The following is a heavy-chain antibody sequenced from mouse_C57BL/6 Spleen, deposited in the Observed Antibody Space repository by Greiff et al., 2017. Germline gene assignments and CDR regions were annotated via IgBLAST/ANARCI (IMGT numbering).Heavy chain of an antibody. V-gene: IGHV3-6*01. CDR1: GYSITSGYY. Sequence: EVQLQESGPGLVKPSQSLSLTCSVTGYSITSGYYWNWIRQFPGNKLEWMGYISYDGSNNYNPSLKNRISITRDTSKNQFFLKLNSVTTEDTATYYCAREGGSSPDYWGQGTTLTVSS. CDR2: ISYDGSN. J-gene: IGHJ2*01. CDR3: AREGGSSPDY. D-gene: IGHD1-1*01.